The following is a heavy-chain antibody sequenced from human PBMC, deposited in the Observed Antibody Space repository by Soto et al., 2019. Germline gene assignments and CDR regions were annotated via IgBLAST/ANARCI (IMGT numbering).Heavy chain of an antibody. Sequence: PGGSLRLSCAASGFTFSSYWMSWVRQAPGKGLEWVANIKQDGSEKYYVDSVKGRFTISRDNAKNSLYLQMNSLRAEDTAMYYCARVGITIFGAIDYWGQGTLVTVSS. CDR1: GFTFSSYW. J-gene: IGHJ4*02. CDR2: IKQDGSEK. CDR3: ARVGITIFGAIDY. D-gene: IGHD3-3*01. V-gene: IGHV3-7*03.